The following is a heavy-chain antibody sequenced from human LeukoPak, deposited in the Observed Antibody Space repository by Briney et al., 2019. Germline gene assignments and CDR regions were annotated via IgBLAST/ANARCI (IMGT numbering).Heavy chain of an antibody. Sequence: GGSLRLSCAASGFTFSSYGMSWVRQAPGKGLEWVSAISGSGGSTYYADSVKGRFTISRDNSKNTLYLQMNSLRAEDTAVYYRAKDLRFGELPDNLDYWGQGTLVTVSS. J-gene: IGHJ4*02. CDR3: AKDLRFGELPDNLDY. V-gene: IGHV3-23*01. CDR2: ISGSGGST. D-gene: IGHD3-10*01. CDR1: GFTFSSYG.